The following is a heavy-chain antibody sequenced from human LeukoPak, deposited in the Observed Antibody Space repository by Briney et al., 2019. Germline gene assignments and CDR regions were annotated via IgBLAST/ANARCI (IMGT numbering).Heavy chain of an antibody. CDR3: ARSGGLQKFDY. D-gene: IGHD4-11*01. V-gene: IGHV3-30-3*01. Sequence: GGSLRLSCAASEFTFSNYALHWVRQAPGKGLQWVAVISYDGNTIHYADSVKGRFIISRDTSKNTLYLQMNSLRSEDTAVYYCARSGGLQKFDYWGQGTLVTVSS. CDR1: EFTFSNYA. J-gene: IGHJ4*02. CDR2: ISYDGNTI.